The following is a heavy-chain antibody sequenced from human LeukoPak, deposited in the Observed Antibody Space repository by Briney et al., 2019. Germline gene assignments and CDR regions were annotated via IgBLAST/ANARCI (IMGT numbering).Heavy chain of an antibody. V-gene: IGHV4-59*12. J-gene: IGHJ4*02. CDR3: AGLRYSGDFDY. D-gene: IGHD1-26*01. CDR1: GGSISSYY. Sequence: TSETLSLTCTVSGGSISSYYWSWIRQPPGKGLEWIGYIYYSGSTNYNPSLKSRVTMSVDTSKNQFSLKLSSVTAADTAVYYCAGLRYSGDFDYWGQGTLVTVSS. CDR2: IYYSGST.